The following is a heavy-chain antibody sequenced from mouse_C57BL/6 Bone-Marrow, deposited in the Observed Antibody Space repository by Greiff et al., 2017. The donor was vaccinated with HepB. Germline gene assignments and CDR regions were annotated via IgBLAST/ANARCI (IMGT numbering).Heavy chain of an antibody. CDR2: ISSGGSYT. CDR3: ARHSQLGFAY. CDR1: GFTFSSYG. J-gene: IGHJ3*01. D-gene: IGHD4-1*02. V-gene: IGHV5-6*01. Sequence: DVQLVESGGDLVKPGGSLKLSCAASGFTFSSYGMSWVRQTPDKRLEWVATISSGGSYTYYPDSVKGRFTISRDNAKNTLYLQMSSLKSEDTAMYYCARHSQLGFAYWGQGTRVTVSA.